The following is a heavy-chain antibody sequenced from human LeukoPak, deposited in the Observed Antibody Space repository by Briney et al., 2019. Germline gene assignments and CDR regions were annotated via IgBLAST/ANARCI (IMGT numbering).Heavy chain of an antibody. CDR2: VHYNGST. V-gene: IGHV4-39*07. Sequence: SETLSLTCTVSGGSVRSSSYYWGCIRQPPGKGLEWIGSVHYNGSTCYNPSLGGRVIMSIDTSKNQFSLKLTPVTAADTAMYYCARDRGVPRPYYFDQWGQGTLVTVSS. CDR3: ARDRGVPRPYYFDQ. J-gene: IGHJ4*02. CDR1: GGSVRSSSYY. D-gene: IGHD3-10*01.